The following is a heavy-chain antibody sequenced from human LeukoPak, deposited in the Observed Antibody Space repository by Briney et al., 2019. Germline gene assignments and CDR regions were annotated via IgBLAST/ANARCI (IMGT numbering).Heavy chain of an antibody. V-gene: IGHV4-59*08. J-gene: IGHJ4*02. CDR1: GGTIRSYY. Sequence: PSETLSLTCNVSGGTIRSYYWSWIRQTPGKELEWIGYIYYTGSTNYNPSLNSRVTMSVDTSKNQFSLKLSSVTAADTAVYYCARRGTSSVPHYFDYWGQGTLVTVSS. CDR2: IYYTGST. CDR3: ARRGTSSVPHYFDY. D-gene: IGHD1/OR15-1a*01.